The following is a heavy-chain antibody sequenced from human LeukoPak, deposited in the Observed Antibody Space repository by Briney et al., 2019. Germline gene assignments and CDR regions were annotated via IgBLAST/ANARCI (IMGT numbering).Heavy chain of an antibody. CDR1: GGSTSSGDYY. J-gene: IGHJ5*02. Sequence: SETLSLTCTVSGGSTSSGDYYWSWIRQPPGKGLEWIGYIYYSGSTYYNPSLKSRVTISVDTSKNQFSLKLSSVTAADTAVYYCARDYGYGDYYRWFDPWGQGTLVTVSS. V-gene: IGHV4-30-4*01. D-gene: IGHD4-17*01. CDR2: IYYSGST. CDR3: ARDYGYGDYYRWFDP.